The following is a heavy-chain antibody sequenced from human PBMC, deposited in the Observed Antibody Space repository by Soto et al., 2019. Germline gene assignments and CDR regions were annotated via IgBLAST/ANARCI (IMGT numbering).Heavy chain of an antibody. D-gene: IGHD6-19*01. J-gene: IGHJ4*02. CDR1: GFTFSNYA. CDR2: ISASGRDT. CDR3: AKGKSSGWYYFDY. V-gene: IGHV3-23*01. Sequence: GGSLRLSCAASGFTFSNYAMSWVLQAPGKGLEWVSVISASGRDTYYADSVKDRFTISRDNSKNTVYLQVNSLRADDTAIYYCAKGKSSGWYYFDYWGQGTPVPVYS.